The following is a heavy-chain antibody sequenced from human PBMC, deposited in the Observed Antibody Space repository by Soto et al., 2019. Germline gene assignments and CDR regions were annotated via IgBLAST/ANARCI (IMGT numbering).Heavy chain of an antibody. CDR1: GFTFDDFA. D-gene: IGHD4-17*01. V-gene: IGHV3-9*01. CDR3: TRGSHSDYGAYGYFEF. J-gene: IGHJ4*02. Sequence: GGSLRLSCAASGFTFDDFAMHWVRQIPGKGLEWVSGINWNGGSIEYADSVKGRFTISRDNAKNSLYLQINSLRSEDTALYFCTRGSHSDYGAYGYFEFWGQGTLVTVSS. CDR2: INWNGGSI.